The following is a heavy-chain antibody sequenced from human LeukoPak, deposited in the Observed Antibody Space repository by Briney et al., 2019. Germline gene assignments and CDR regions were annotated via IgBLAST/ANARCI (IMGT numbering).Heavy chain of an antibody. Sequence: ASVKVSCKASGGTFSSYAISWVRQAPGQGLEWMGGFDPEDGETIYAQKFQGRVAMTEDASTDTAYMELNNLRSEDTAVYYCVRFAAGPDPYYPWGQGTLVTVSS. J-gene: IGHJ5*02. V-gene: IGHV1-24*01. CDR1: GGTFSSYA. D-gene: IGHD6-25*01. CDR3: VRFAAGPDPYYP. CDR2: FDPEDGET.